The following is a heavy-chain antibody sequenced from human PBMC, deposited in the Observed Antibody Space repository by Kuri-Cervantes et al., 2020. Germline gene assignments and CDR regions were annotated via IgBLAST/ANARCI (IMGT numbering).Heavy chain of an antibody. V-gene: IGHV1-2*02. CDR1: GYTFTSYG. Sequence: ASVKVSCKASGYTFTSYGTSWVRQAPGQGLEWMGWINPNSGGTNYAQKFQGRVTMTRDTSISTAYMELSRLRSDDTAVYYCARDPGGATHFDYWGQGPVVTVSS. D-gene: IGHD1-26*01. J-gene: IGHJ4*02. CDR2: INPNSGGT. CDR3: ARDPGGATHFDY.